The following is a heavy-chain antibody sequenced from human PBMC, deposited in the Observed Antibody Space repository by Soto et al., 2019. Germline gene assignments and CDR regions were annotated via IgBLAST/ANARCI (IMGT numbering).Heavy chain of an antibody. J-gene: IGHJ6*04. V-gene: IGHV1-69*13. CDR3: AVPHYYGPGSYHALSYYYGMAV. CDR2: IIPIFGTA. CDR1: GGSFSSCA. D-gene: IGHD3-10*01. Sequence: SVKVCWKASGGSFSSCAISWVRQAPGQGLEWMGGIIPIFGTANYAQKFQGRVTITADESTSTAYMELSSLRSEDTAVYYCAVPHYYGPGSYHALSYYYGMAVWRKGTTVTVSS.